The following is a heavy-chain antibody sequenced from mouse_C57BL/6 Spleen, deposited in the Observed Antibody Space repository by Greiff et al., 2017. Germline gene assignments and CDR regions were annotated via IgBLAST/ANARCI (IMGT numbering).Heavy chain of an antibody. CDR2: IRSKSSNYAT. D-gene: IGHD2-4*01. V-gene: IGHV10-3*01. Sequence: EVKVVESGGGLVQPKGSLKLSCAASGFTFNTYAMHWVRQAPGKGLEWVARIRSKSSNYATYYADSVKDRFTISRDDSQSMLYLQMNNLKTEDTAMYYCVRVGMYDYVASMDYWGQGTSVTVSS. CDR3: VRVGMYDYVASMDY. CDR1: GFTFNTYA. J-gene: IGHJ4*01.